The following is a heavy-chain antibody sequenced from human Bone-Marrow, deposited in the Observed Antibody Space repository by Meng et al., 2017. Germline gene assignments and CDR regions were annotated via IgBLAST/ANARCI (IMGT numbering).Heavy chain of an antibody. CDR3: ARVVRQWLVRRAGFDY. D-gene: IGHD6-19*01. CDR1: GGSISSYY. J-gene: IGHJ4*02. V-gene: IGHV4-34*01. Sequence: SETLSLTCTVSGGSISSYYWSWIRQPPGKGLEWIGEINHSGSTNYNPSLKSRVTISVDTSKNQFSLKLSSVTAADTAVYYCARVVRQWLVRRAGFDYWGQGTLVTVSS. CDR2: INHSGST.